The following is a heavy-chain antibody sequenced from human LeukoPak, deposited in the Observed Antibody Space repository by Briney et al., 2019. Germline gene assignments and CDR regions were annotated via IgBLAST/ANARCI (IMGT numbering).Heavy chain of an antibody. CDR1: GGSFSGYY. V-gene: IGHV4-34*01. CDR3: AIKRGYSYGYFNWFDP. Sequence: SETLSLTCAVYGGSFSGYYWSWIRQPPGKGLEWIGEINHSGSTNYNPSLKSRVTISVDTSKNQFSLKLSSVTAADTAVYYCAIKRGYSYGYFNWFDPWGQGTLVTVSS. D-gene: IGHD5-18*01. J-gene: IGHJ5*02. CDR2: INHSGST.